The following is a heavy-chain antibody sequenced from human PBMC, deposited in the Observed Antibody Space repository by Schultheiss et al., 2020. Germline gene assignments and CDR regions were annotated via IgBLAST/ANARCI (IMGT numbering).Heavy chain of an antibody. V-gene: IGHV3-15*01. D-gene: IGHD6-25*01. J-gene: IGHJ5*02. CDR1: GFTFSNAW. CDR2: IKSKTDGGTT. Sequence: GESLKIACAASGFTFSNAWMSWVRQAPGKGLEWVGRIKSKTDGGTTDYAAPVKGRFTISRDDSKSTLYLQMNSLKTEDTAMYYCTAFPADRGDPWGQGTL. CDR3: TAFPADRGDP.